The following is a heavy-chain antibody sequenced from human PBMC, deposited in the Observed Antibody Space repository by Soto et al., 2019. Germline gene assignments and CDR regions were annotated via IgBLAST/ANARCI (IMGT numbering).Heavy chain of an antibody. D-gene: IGHD6-6*01. CDR1: GFTFDDFA. J-gene: IGHJ6*02. CDR3: AKDLLKGSRSSTYYHFYGLDV. CDR2: ITWNSGNI. Sequence: EAQLVESGGGLIQPGGSRRLSCAVSGFTFDDFAMHWVRQAPGKGLEWVSSITWNSGNIDYADSGRGRFTISRDKARDPLYLQMNTLTPEDTALYYCAKDLLKGSRSSTYYHFYGLDVWGQGTTVTVSS. V-gene: IGHV3-9*01.